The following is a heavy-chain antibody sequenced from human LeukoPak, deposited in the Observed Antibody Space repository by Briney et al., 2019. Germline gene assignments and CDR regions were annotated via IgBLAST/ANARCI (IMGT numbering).Heavy chain of an antibody. CDR1: GGTFSSYA. J-gene: IGHJ4*02. D-gene: IGHD3-22*01. CDR2: IIPIFGTA. Sequence: SVKVSCKASGGTFSSYAISWVRQAPGQGLEWMGGIIPIFGTANYAQKFQGRVTITADESTSTAYLELSSLRSEDTAVYYCARGLTYNYYDSSGHNDYWGQGTLVTVSS. CDR3: ARGLTYNYYDSSGHNDY. V-gene: IGHV1-69*13.